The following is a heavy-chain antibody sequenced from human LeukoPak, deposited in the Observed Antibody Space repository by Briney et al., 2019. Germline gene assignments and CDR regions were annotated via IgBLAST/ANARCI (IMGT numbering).Heavy chain of an antibody. Sequence: PGGSLRLSCVASGFTFSSYAMSWVRQAPGKGLEWVSGISGSGGTTYYVDSVKGRFTISRDNSKNTLYLQMNSLRAEDTAVYCCAKDRYDSSGYLFFDYWGQGTLVTVSS. CDR2: ISGSGGTT. CDR1: GFTFSSYA. V-gene: IGHV3-23*01. CDR3: AKDRYDSSGYLFFDY. D-gene: IGHD3-22*01. J-gene: IGHJ4*02.